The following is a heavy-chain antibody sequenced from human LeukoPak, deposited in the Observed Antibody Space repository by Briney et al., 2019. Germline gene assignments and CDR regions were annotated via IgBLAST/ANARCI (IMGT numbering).Heavy chain of an antibody. V-gene: IGHV4-38-2*02. CDR1: GYSISSGYY. D-gene: IGHD2-2*01. Sequence: SETLSLTCTVSGYSISSGYYWGWIRQPPGKGLEWIGSIYHSGSTYYNPSLRSRVTISLDASKNQFSLKLSSVTAADTAVYYCARLGDHCSSTSCYGGLDPWGQGTLVTVSS. CDR2: IYHSGST. CDR3: ARLGDHCSSTSCYGGLDP. J-gene: IGHJ5*02.